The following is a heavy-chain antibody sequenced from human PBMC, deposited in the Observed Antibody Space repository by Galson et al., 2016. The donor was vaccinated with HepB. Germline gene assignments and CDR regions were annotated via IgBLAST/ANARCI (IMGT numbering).Heavy chain of an antibody. CDR2: VYYTGDT. CDR1: GGSIGDYY. V-gene: IGHV4-59*01. J-gene: IGHJ5*02. CDR3: ARGGSSWETLAIDR. D-gene: IGHD6-13*01. Sequence: SETLSLTCTVSGGSIGDYYWSWLRQSPQRGLEWIGCVYYTGDTRYNPSLRSRVTISVDTSTRQFSLRLTSATAADTATYYCARGGSSWETLAIDRWGQGALVTVSS.